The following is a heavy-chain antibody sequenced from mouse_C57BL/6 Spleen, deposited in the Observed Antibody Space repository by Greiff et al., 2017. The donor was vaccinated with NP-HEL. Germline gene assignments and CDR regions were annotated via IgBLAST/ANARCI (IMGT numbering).Heavy chain of an antibody. D-gene: IGHD1-1*01. V-gene: IGHV5-17*01. CDR3: ARRRNYGGAMDY. CDR1: GFTFSDYG. CDR2: ISSGSSTI. J-gene: IGHJ4*01. Sequence: EVHLVESGGGLVKPGGSLKLSCAASGFTFSDYGMHWVRQAPEKGLEWVAYISSGSSTIYYADTVKGRFTISRDNAKNTLFLQMTSLRSEDTAMYYCARRRNYGGAMDYWGQGTSVTVSS.